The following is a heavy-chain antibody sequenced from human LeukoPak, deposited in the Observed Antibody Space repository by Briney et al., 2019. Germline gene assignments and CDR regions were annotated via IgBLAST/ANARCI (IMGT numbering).Heavy chain of an antibody. CDR1: GYSISSGYY. V-gene: IGHV4-38-2*02. D-gene: IGHD3-10*01. CDR2: IYHSGST. CDR3: ARDGSKFGGPQV. Sequence: PSETLSLTCTVSGYSISSGYYRGWIRQPPGKGLEWIGSIYHSGSTYYNPSLKSLVTISVDTSKNQFSLKLSSVTAADTAVYYCARDGSKFGGPQVWGQGTLVTVAS. J-gene: IGHJ4*02.